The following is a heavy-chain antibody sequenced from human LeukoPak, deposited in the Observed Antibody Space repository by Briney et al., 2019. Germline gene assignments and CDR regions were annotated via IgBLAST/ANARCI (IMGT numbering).Heavy chain of an antibody. Sequence: PSETLSLTCAVYGGPFSGYYWSWVRQSPGKGLEWVGEINHSGRTNYNPSLKSRVTISVATSKTQFSLKLSSVTAADTAVYYCARGRASYDFWSGYLFDYWGQGTLVTVSS. V-gene: IGHV4-34*01. CDR1: GGPFSGYY. CDR2: INHSGRT. D-gene: IGHD3-3*01. J-gene: IGHJ4*02. CDR3: ARGRASYDFWSGYLFDY.